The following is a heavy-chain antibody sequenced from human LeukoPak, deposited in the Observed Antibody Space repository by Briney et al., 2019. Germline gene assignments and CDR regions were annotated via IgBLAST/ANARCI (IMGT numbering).Heavy chain of an antibody. Sequence: PSETLSLTCTVSGGSISSYYWSWIRQPPGKGLEWIGYIYYSGSTNYNPSLKSRVTISVDTSKNQFSLKLSSVTAADTAVYYCARGAPKYSSSWYHLDYWGQGTLVTVSS. D-gene: IGHD6-13*01. CDR1: GGSISSYY. V-gene: IGHV4-59*01. CDR3: ARGAPKYSSSWYHLDY. J-gene: IGHJ4*02. CDR2: IYYSGST.